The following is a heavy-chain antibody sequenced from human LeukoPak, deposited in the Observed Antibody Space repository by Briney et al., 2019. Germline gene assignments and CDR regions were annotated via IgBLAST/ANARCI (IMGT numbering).Heavy chain of an antibody. D-gene: IGHD2-2*01. J-gene: IGHJ5*02. CDR3: ARDQRYCSSTSCQQNWFDP. CDR2: INPNSGGT. V-gene: IGHV1-2*02. Sequence: GASVKVSCKASGYTFTGCYMNWVRQAPGQGLEWMGWINPNSGGTNYAQKFQGRVTMTRDTSISTAYMELSRLRSDDTAVYYCARDQRYCSSTSCQQNWFDPWGQGTLVTVSS. CDR1: GYTFTGCY.